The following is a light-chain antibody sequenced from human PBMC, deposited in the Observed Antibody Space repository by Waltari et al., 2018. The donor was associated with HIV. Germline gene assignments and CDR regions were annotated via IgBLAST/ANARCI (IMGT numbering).Light chain of an antibody. CDR2: GAS. CDR1: QSDSSN. V-gene: IGKV3-15*01. J-gene: IGKJ5*01. Sequence: EIVMTQSPATLSVSPGERATVSCTASQSDSSNVAWYQQKPGQAPRLLIYGASTRATGIPARFSGSGSGTEFTLTISSLQSEDFAVYYCQQNHDWPPTTFGQGTRLEIK. CDR3: QQNHDWPPTT.